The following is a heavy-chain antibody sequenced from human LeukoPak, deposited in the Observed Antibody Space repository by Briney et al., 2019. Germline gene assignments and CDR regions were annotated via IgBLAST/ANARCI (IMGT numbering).Heavy chain of an antibody. CDR1: GGSISSYY. CDR3: ATAENSSGWFGY. D-gene: IGHD6-19*01. J-gene: IGHJ4*02. Sequence: SETLSLTCTVSGGSISSYYWSWIRQPPGKTLEWIGYIYYSGSTNYNPSLTSRVTISVDTSNNQFSLTLNSVTAADTAVYYCATAENSSGWFGYWGQGTLVTVSS. CDR2: IYYSGST. V-gene: IGHV4-59*08.